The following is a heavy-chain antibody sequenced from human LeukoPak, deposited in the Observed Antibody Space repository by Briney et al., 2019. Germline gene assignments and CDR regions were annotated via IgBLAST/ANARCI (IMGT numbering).Heavy chain of an antibody. CDR2: ISGSGGST. Sequence: GGSLRLSCAASGFTLSSYAMSWVRQAPGKGLEGVSAISGSGGSTYYADSVKGRFTISRDNSKNTLYLQMNSLRAEDTAVYYCATFDVVVVAATHSSNFDYWGQGTLVTVSS. V-gene: IGHV3-23*01. D-gene: IGHD2-15*01. CDR1: GFTLSSYA. J-gene: IGHJ4*02. CDR3: ATFDVVVVAATHSSNFDY.